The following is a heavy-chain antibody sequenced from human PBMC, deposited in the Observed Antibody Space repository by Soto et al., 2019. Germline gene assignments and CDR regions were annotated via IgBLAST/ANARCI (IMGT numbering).Heavy chain of an antibody. J-gene: IGHJ6*02. CDR3: ARDGPHVLRYFDWFPNGLYYYYGMDV. Sequence: QPGGSLRLSCASSVFTFISYAMHWVRQAPGKGLEWVAVISYDGSNKYYADSVKGRFTISRDNSKNTLYLQMNSLRAEDTAVYYCARDGPHVLRYFDWFPNGLYYYYGMDVWGQGTTVTVSS. V-gene: IGHV3-30-3*01. CDR2: ISYDGSNK. CDR1: VFTFISYA. D-gene: IGHD3-9*01.